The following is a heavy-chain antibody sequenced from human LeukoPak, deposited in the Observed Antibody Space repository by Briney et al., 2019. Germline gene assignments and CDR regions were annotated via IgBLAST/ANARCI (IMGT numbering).Heavy chain of an antibody. D-gene: IGHD6-19*01. J-gene: IGHJ4*02. CDR1: GFTFSSYW. CDR3: ARGYDGWYTLDY. Sequence: GGPLRLSCAASGFTFSSYWMSWVRQAPGKGLEWVANIKQEGSDKYYVDSVRGRFTISRDNAKNSVYLQMNTLRAGDTAVYYCARGYDGWYTLDYWGQGTLVTVSS. V-gene: IGHV3-7*05. CDR2: IKQEGSDK.